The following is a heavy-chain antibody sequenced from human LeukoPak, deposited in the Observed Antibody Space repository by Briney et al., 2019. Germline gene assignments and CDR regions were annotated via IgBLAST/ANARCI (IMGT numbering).Heavy chain of an antibody. CDR2: IKHDGSEE. Sequence: PGGSLRLSCAASGFTFNIFWMSWGRQAPGKGLEWVANIKHDGSEEYYGDSVRGRFTISRDNAKNSLILQMNSLRGEDTAVYYCARALGNSTGDYWGQGTLVTVSS. CDR1: GFTFNIFW. J-gene: IGHJ4*02. D-gene: IGHD7-27*01. V-gene: IGHV3-7*04. CDR3: ARALGNSTGDY.